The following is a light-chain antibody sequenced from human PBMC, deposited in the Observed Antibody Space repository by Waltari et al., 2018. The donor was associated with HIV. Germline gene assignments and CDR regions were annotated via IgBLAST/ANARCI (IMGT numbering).Light chain of an antibody. CDR3: QQYNDYALT. CDR2: KAS. CDR1: QSITGW. Sequence: GDRVTITCRASQSITGWLAWYQQKPGKAPNLLIYKASDLESGVPSRFSGSGSETEFTLTISSLQPDDSATYYCQQYNDYALTFGGGTKVEIK. V-gene: IGKV1-5*03. J-gene: IGKJ4*02.